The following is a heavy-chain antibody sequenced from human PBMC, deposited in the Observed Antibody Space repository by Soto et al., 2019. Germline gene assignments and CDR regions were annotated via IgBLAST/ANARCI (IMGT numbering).Heavy chain of an antibody. CDR2: IYHSGST. CDR1: GGSISSGGYS. D-gene: IGHD3-10*01. Sequence: PSETLSLTCAVSGGSISSGGYSWSWIRQPPGKGLEWIGYIYHSGSTYYNPSLKSRVTISVDRSKNQFSLKLSSVTAADTAVYYCARVYGSGRNWDYYYGMDVWGQGTTVTVSS. J-gene: IGHJ6*02. V-gene: IGHV4-30-2*01. CDR3: ARVYGSGRNWDYYYGMDV.